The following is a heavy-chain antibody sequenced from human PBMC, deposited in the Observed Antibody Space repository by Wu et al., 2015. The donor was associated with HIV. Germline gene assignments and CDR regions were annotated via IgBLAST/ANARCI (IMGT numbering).Heavy chain of an antibody. V-gene: IGHV1-18*01. CDR2: ISAYNGNT. J-gene: IGHJ5*02. CDR1: GYTFTSYG. CDR3: ARAWIQLWLGQFCWFDP. Sequence: QVQLVQSGAEVKKPGSSVKVSCKASGYTFTSYGISWVRQAPGQGLEWMGWISAYNGNTNYAQKLQGRVTMTTDTSTSTAYMELRSLRSDDTAVYYCARAWIQLWLGQFCWFDPGAREPWSPSPQ. D-gene: IGHD5-18*01.